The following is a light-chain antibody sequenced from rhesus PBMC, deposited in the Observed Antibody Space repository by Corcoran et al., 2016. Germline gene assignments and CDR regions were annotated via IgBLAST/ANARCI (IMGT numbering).Light chain of an antibody. CDR1: ENVKNY. J-gene: IGKJ2*01. Sequence: DIQMTQSPSSLSPSVGDSVTITCRASENVKNYLHWYQKKPSKGPNLLIYAASTWQSGVPSRFSGSGSGTDYTFTISSLQPEDVATYYCHHSYGTPYSFGQGTKVEI. CDR3: HHSYGTPYS. V-gene: IGKV1-74*01. CDR2: AAS.